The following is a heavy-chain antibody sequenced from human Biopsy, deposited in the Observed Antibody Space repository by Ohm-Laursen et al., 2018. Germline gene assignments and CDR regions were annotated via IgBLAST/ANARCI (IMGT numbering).Heavy chain of an antibody. Sequence: SLRLSCADSGFIFDDYAMHWVRQAPGKGLEWVAVLWYDGTNKYYADSVKGRFTISRDNSKNTLYLQMNSLRAEDTAMYYCARPTNARAGGAPFDIWGQGTMVTVSS. CDR1: GFIFDDYA. V-gene: IGHV3-33*08. D-gene: IGHD1-1*01. CDR3: ARPTNARAGGAPFDI. J-gene: IGHJ3*02. CDR2: LWYDGTNK.